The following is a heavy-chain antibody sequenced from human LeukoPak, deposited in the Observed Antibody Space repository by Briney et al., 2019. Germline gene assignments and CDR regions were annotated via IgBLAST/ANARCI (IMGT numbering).Heavy chain of an antibody. CDR2: ISAYNGNT. CDR3: ARENDSSGYYYYHYGMDV. Sequence: GASVKVSCKASGYTFTSYGISWVRQAPGQGLEWMGWISAYNGNTNYAQKLQGRVTMTTDTSTSTAYMELRSLRSDDTAVYYCARENDSSGYYYYHYGMDVWGQGTTVTVSS. CDR1: GYTFTSYG. D-gene: IGHD3-22*01. J-gene: IGHJ6*02. V-gene: IGHV1-18*01.